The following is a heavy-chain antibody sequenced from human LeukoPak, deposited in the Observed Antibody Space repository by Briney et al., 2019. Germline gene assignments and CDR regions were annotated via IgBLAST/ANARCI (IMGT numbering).Heavy chain of an antibody. J-gene: IGHJ6*03. D-gene: IGHD6-19*01. CDR3: AKEAKDSSGWYPDRLDYYMDV. Sequence: GGSLRLSCAASGFTFSSYGMHWVRQAPGKGLEWVAFIRYDGSNKYYADSVKGRFTISRDNSKNTLYLQMNSLRAEDTAVYYCAKEAKDSSGWYPDRLDYYMDVWGKGTTVTVSS. V-gene: IGHV3-30*02. CDR1: GFTFSSYG. CDR2: IRYDGSNK.